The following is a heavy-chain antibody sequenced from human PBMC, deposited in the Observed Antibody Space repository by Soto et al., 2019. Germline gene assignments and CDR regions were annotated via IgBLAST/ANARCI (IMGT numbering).Heavy chain of an antibody. J-gene: IGHJ5*02. D-gene: IGHD1-26*01. CDR1: GGTFRSYT. V-gene: IGHV1-69*01. CDR3: AREAQQQRLFNLGATSMFCVDP. Sequence: VQLVQSGAEVKKPGSSVKVSCKASGGTFRSYTINWVRQAPGHGLEWMGGIIPLYGTANYAQKFQGRVTMTADESTSTAYMELSSLRSEDTAVYYCAREAQQQRLFNLGATSMFCVDPWGQGSLVTASS. CDR2: IIPLYGTA.